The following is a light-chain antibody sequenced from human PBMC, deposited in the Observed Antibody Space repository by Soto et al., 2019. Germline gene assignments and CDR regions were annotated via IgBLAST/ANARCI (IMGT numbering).Light chain of an antibody. J-gene: IGLJ3*02. CDR1: SSNIGSRD. Sequence: QSVLTRAPSASGTPGQRVTISCSGSSSNIGSRDVYWFQQLTGTAPKLLIYRNNQRPSGVTDRVSGSKSGTSASLAISGLRSEDEADYYCAAWDVSLRGWVFGGGTKLTVL. V-gene: IGLV1-47*01. CDR2: RNN. CDR3: AAWDVSLRGWV.